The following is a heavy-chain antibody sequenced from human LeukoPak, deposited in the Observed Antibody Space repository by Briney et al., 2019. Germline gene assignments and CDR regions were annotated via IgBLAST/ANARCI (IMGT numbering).Heavy chain of an antibody. J-gene: IGHJ4*02. CDR3: ARDWEYSSGWCDY. D-gene: IGHD6-19*01. CDR1: GYTFTGYY. V-gene: IGHV1-2*02. CDR2: INPSSGGT. Sequence: ASVKVSCKASGYTFTGYYMHWVRQAPGQGLEWMGWINPSSGGTNYAQKFQGRVTMTRDTSISTAYMELSRLRSDDTAVYYCARDWEYSSGWCDYWGQGTLVTVSS.